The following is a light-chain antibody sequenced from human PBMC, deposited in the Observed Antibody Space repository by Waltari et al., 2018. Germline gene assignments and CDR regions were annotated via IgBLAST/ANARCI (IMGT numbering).Light chain of an antibody. V-gene: IGLV3-21*02. CDR1: HIRTKK. Sequence: SYVLTPPPPVSLAPGPTAPLVCGADHIRTKKVNWYQQRPAQPPVLVVYHDSGRPSGIPERFAGSNSENTAPLTITGVEVGDEADYYCQVWDSDIVVFGGGTKLTVL. CDR3: QVWDSDIVV. CDR2: HDS. J-gene: IGLJ2*01.